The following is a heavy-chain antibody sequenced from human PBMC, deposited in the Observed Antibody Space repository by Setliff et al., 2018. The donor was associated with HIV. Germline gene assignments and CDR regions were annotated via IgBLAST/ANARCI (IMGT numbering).Heavy chain of an antibody. D-gene: IGHD6-13*01. CDR3: AKTIAALDY. V-gene: IGHV3-21*01. Sequence: GGSLRLSCAASGFTFSSYGMNWVRQAPGKGLEWVSSISSSSSYLYYAESVKGRFTISRDNAKSSLYLQMNSLRAEDTAVYFCAKTIAALDYWGQGTLVTVSS. CDR1: GFTFSSYG. CDR2: ISSSSSYL. J-gene: IGHJ4*02.